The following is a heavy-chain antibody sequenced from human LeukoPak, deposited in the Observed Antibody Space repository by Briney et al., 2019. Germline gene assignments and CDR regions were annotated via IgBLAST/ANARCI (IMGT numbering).Heavy chain of an antibody. CDR1: GFTSSNYM. J-gene: IGHJ4*02. Sequence: QPGGSLRLSCAASGFTSSNYMMHWVRQAPGKGLVWVSRIKSDGITITYADSVKGRFTISRDNAKNTLYLQMSSLRAEDTAVYYCLRDLNWSLDQWGQGTLVTVSS. V-gene: IGHV3-74*01. CDR3: LRDLNWSLDQ. CDR2: IKSDGITI. D-gene: IGHD1-20*01.